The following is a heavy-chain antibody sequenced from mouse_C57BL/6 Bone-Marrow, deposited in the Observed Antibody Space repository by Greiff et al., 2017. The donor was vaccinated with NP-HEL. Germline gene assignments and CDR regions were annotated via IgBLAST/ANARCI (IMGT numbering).Heavy chain of an antibody. CDR3: TTFSTTVVATPEFDY. J-gene: IGHJ2*01. CDR1: GFNIKDDY. D-gene: IGHD1-1*01. V-gene: IGHV14-4*01. CDR2: IDPENGDT. Sequence: VQLQQSGAELVRPGASVKLSCTASGFNIKDDYMHWVKQRPEQGLEWIGWIDPENGDTEYASKFQGKATITADTSSNTAYLQLSSLTSEDTAVYYCTTFSTTVVATPEFDYWGQGTTLTVSS.